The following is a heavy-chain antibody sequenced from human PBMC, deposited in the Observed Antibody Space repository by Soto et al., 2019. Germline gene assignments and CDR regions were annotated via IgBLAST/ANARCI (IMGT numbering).Heavy chain of an antibody. CDR1: GFTFSSYT. Sequence: GGSLRLSCAASGFTFSSYTMNWVRQAPGKGLEWVSSISSRSSYIYYAVSVKGRFTISRDNAKISVYLQMNSLRAEDTAVYYCARDQRYDFWSGYYRDYGMDVWGQGTTVTVSS. J-gene: IGHJ6*02. CDR3: ARDQRYDFWSGYYRDYGMDV. V-gene: IGHV3-21*01. D-gene: IGHD3-3*01. CDR2: ISSRSSYI.